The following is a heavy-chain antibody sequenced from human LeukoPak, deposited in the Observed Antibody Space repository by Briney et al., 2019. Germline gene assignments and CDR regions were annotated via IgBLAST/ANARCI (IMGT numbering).Heavy chain of an antibody. D-gene: IGHD4-23*01. CDR1: GFTFSSYW. CDR3: ARDRFGGMDV. V-gene: IGHV3-7*01. Sequence: TGGSLRLSCAASGFTFSSYWMSWVRQAPGKGXXWVANIKEDGSEKYYVDSXKGRFSISRDDAKNSLHLQMNSLRAEDTAVYYCARDRFGGMDVWGKGTSVTVSS. CDR2: IKEDGSEK. J-gene: IGHJ6*04.